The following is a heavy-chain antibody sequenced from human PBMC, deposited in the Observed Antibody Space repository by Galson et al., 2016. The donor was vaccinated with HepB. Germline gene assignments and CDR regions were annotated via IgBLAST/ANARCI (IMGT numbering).Heavy chain of an antibody. CDR1: GGSTTTYY. Sequence: SETLSLTCTVSGGSTTTYYWSWIRQPPGKGLEWIGYTSYIGSTNYNPSLKSRETISLDTSKNQFSLRLSSLTAADTAVYYCARGHNGFAGDWGQGTLVIVSS. D-gene: IGHD2-8*01. CDR2: TSYIGST. J-gene: IGHJ4*02. CDR3: ARGHNGFAGD. V-gene: IGHV4-59*01.